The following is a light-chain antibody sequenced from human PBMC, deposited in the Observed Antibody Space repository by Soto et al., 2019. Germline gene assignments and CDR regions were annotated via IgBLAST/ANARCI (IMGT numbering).Light chain of an antibody. CDR2: GVY. CDR1: QRLSASD. V-gene: IGKV3-20*01. J-gene: IGKJ5*01. Sequence: EIVLTQSIATMSLSPGQRYTRSCLASQRLSASDIAWYQQKPGQAHKFLIYGVYSRATGIPDRFSGRGSGTDFTLTISRLQPEDFAVYHCQKYDSSPLIPLGTGTRVEIK. CDR3: QKYDSSPLIP.